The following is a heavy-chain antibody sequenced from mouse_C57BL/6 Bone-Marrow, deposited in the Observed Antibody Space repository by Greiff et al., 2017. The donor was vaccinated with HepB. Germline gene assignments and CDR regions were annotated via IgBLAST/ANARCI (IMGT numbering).Heavy chain of an antibody. CDR1: GYTFTEYT. Sequence: VQRVESGAELVKPGASVKLSCKASGYTFTEYTIHWVKQRSGQGLEWIGWFYPGSGSIKYNEKFKDKATLTADKSSSTVYMELSRLTSEDSAVYFCARHEEEDSSGYGFAYWGQGTLVTVSA. J-gene: IGHJ3*01. V-gene: IGHV1-62-2*01. CDR3: ARHEEEDSSGYGFAY. D-gene: IGHD3-2*02. CDR2: FYPGSGSI.